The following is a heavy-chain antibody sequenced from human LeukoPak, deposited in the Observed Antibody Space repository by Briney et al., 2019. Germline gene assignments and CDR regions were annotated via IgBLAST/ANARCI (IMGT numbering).Heavy chain of an antibody. Sequence: PGGSLRLSCSAPGFSLTTSALSWVRQAPGKGLEWVSLISASGNIKFYAASVKGRFTISRDSSNNTVYLQIDSLTAEDTALYFCAKSRGLSYWTALDVWGKGTAVTVSS. CDR2: ISASGNIK. CDR3: AKSRGLSYWTALDV. V-gene: IGHV3-23*01. CDR1: GFSLTTSA. J-gene: IGHJ6*04. D-gene: IGHD1-26*01.